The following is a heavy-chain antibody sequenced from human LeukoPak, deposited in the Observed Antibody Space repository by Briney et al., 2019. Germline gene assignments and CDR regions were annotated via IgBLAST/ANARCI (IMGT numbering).Heavy chain of an antibody. J-gene: IGHJ6*03. CDR1: GGSISSSSYY. V-gene: IGHV4-39*02. Sequence: DPSETLSLTCTVSGGSISSSSYYWGWIRQPPGKGLEWIGSIYYSGSTYYNPSLKSRVTISVDTSKNQFSLKLSSVTAADTAVYYCARDLEGDFWSGYSRIYYYYMDVWGKGTTVTVSS. D-gene: IGHD3-3*01. CDR2: IYYSGST. CDR3: ARDLEGDFWSGYSRIYYYYMDV.